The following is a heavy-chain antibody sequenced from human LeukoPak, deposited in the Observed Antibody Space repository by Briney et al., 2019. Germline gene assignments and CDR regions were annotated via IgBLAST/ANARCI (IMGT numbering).Heavy chain of an antibody. CDR2: ISSSSSYI. Sequence: PGRSLRLSCAASGFTFSSYSMNWVRQAPGKGLEWVSSISSSSSYIYYADSVKGRFTISRDNAKNALYLQMNSLRAEDTAVYYCARDGRSGSYYDFWGQGTLVTVSS. J-gene: IGHJ4*02. CDR1: GFTFSSYS. D-gene: IGHD1-26*01. V-gene: IGHV3-21*01. CDR3: ARDGRSGSYYDF.